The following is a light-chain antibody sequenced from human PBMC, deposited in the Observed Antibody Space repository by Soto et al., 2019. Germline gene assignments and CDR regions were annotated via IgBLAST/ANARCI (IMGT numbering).Light chain of an antibody. J-gene: IGKJ3*01. CDR1: QDILSW. V-gene: IGKV1-12*01. CDR2: ASS. Sequence: DIQMTQSPSSVSASVGDRVTITCRASQDILSWLAWYQQKPGEAPRLLIYASSNLQSGVPSRFSGSGSGTDFTLTISSLQPEDFATYYCQQANSFPLTFGPGTILDIK. CDR3: QQANSFPLT.